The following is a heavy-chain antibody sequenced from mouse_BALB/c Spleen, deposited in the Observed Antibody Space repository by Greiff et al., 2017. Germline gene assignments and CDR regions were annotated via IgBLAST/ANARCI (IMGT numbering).Heavy chain of an antibody. V-gene: IGHV1-63*02. CDR2: IYPGGGYT. D-gene: IGHD1-1*01. Sequence: QVQLQQSGAELVRPGTSVKISCKASGYTFTNYWLGWVKQRPGHGLEWIGDIYPGGGYTNYNEKFKGKATLTADTSSSTAYMQLSSLTSEDSAVYFCASYYYGSSPAWFAYWGQGTLVTVSA. CDR3: ASYYYGSSPAWFAY. CDR1: GYTFTNYW. J-gene: IGHJ3*01.